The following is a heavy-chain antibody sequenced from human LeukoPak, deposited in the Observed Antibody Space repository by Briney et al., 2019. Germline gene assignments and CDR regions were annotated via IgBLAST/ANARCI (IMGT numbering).Heavy chain of an antibody. CDR3: ARSIQLWPEGYYGMDV. Sequence: SVKASCKASGGTFSSYAISWVRQAPGQGLEWMGRIIPIFGIANYAQKFQGRVTITADKSTSTAYMELSSLRSEDTAVYYCARSIQLWPEGYYGMDVWGQGTTVTVSS. CDR1: GGTFSSYA. J-gene: IGHJ6*02. V-gene: IGHV1-69*04. CDR2: IIPIFGIA. D-gene: IGHD5-18*01.